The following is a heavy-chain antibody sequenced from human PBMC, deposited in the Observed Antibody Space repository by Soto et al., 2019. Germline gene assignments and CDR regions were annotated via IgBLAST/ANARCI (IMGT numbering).Heavy chain of an antibody. J-gene: IGHJ4*02. D-gene: IGHD2-21*02. CDR3: ARQRTSVVTQAYFDD. CDR1: GGSVSSGSYY. Sequence: SETLSLTCTVSGGSVSSGSYYWGWIRQSPGKGLEWIGSIYYSGSTYYNPSLKSRVAMSVDTSKNQFSLKLRSVSAADTAVYYCARQRTSVVTQAYFDDWGQGSLVTVSS. CDR2: IYYSGST. V-gene: IGHV4-39*01.